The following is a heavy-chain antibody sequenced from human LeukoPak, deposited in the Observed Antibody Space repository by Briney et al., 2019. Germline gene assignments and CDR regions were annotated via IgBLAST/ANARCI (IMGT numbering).Heavy chain of an antibody. Sequence: LRLSCAASGFTFSSYAVHWVRHAPGKGLEWIGEINHSGSTNYNPSPKSRVTISVDTSKNQFSLKLSSVTAADTAVYYCARVLARYSYGYRHAFDIWGQGTIVTVSS. D-gene: IGHD5-18*01. CDR3: ARVLARYSYGYRHAFDI. CDR2: INHSGST. J-gene: IGHJ3*02. CDR1: GFTFSSYA. V-gene: IGHV4-34*01.